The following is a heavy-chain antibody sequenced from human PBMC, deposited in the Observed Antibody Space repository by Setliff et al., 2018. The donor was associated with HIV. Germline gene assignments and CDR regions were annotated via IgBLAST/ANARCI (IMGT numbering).Heavy chain of an antibody. D-gene: IGHD6-19*01. CDR1: GGSTSSDT. CDR2: IYRSGST. V-gene: IGHV4-4*07. Sequence: PSETLSLTCSVSGGSTSSDTWSWIRQPAGQGLEWIGRIYRSGSTNYNTPLESRVTMSVDTSKNQFSLKLSSVTAADTAVYYCARELFGSGWYADSWGQGTLVTVS. J-gene: IGHJ4*02. CDR3: ARELFGSGWYADS.